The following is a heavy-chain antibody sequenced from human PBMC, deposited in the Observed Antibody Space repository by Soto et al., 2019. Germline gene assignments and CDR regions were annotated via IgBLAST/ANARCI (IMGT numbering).Heavy chain of an antibody. CDR1: GFTFSSYA. CDR3: VKDEDDFWSGYYRVDY. CDR2: ISGSGGST. D-gene: IGHD3-3*01. J-gene: IGHJ4*02. V-gene: IGHV3-23*01. Sequence: EVQLLESGGGLVQPGGSLRLSCAASGFTFSSYAMSWVRQAPGKGLEWVSAISGSGGSTYYADSVKGRFTISRDNSKNTLYLQMNSLRAEDTAVYYCVKDEDDFWSGYYRVDYWGQGTLVTVSS.